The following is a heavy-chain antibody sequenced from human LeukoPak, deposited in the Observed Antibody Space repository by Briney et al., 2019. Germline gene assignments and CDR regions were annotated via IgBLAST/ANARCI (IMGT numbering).Heavy chain of an antibody. D-gene: IGHD2-2*01. CDR1: GFTFSDYF. CDR3: ARRKVPAANDY. V-gene: IGHV3-11*01. Sequence: GGSLRLSCAASGFTFSDYFMSWIRQAPGQGLEYVSYISLSGSTTYYADSVKGRFTISRDNAKNSLYLQMNSLRADDTAVYYCARRKVPAANDYWGQGTLVTVFS. J-gene: IGHJ4*02. CDR2: ISLSGSTT.